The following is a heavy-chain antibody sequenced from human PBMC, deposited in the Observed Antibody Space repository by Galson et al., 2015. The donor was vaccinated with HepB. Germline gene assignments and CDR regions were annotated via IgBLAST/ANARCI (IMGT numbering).Heavy chain of an antibody. CDR2: INPNSGDT. D-gene: IGHD3-22*01. J-gene: IGHJ6*03. CDR1: GFTFTAYY. Sequence: SVKVSCKASGFTFTAYYMHWVRQAPGQGLEWLGRINPNSGDTNYAQRFQGRVTMTRDTSISTAYMELSRLRSDDTAVYYCARDFYDTSGYYRDYYYYYMDVWGKGTTVTVSS. CDR3: ARDFYDTSGYYRDYYYYYMDV. V-gene: IGHV1-2*06.